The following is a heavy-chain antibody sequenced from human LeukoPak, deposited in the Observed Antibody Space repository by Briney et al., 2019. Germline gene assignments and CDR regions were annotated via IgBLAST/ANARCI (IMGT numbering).Heavy chain of an antibody. J-gene: IGHJ4*02. CDR1: GFTFSSYN. D-gene: IGHD2-15*01. CDR2: ISTSSSYI. Sequence: GGSLRLSCAASGFTFSSYNMNWVRQAPGKGLEWVSSISTSSSYIYYADSVKGRFTISRDNARNSLYLQMNSLRAEDTAVYYCARDYEEYCSGGSCSRFDYWGQGTLVTVSS. CDR3: ARDYEEYCSGGSCSRFDY. V-gene: IGHV3-21*01.